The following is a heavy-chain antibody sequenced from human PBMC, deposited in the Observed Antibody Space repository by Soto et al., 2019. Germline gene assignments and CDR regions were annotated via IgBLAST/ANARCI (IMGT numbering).Heavy chain of an antibody. CDR1: GYTFTNFY. CDR3: ARVDYYGSSGYHLDY. J-gene: IGHJ4*02. Sequence: QVQVAQSGAEVKKPGASVKVSCKASGYTFTNFYIHWVRQPPGQGLEWMGIINPSGGSTTYAQKFLRRVTMTRVTSTSPVYMELSSLRSEDTAVYYGARVDYYGSSGYHLDYWGQGTLVTVSS. D-gene: IGHD3-22*01. CDR2: INPSGGST. V-gene: IGHV1-46*01.